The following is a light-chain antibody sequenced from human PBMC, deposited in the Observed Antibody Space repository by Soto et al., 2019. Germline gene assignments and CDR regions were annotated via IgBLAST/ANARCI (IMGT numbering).Light chain of an antibody. V-gene: IGKV3-20*01. CDR2: GAS. J-gene: IGKJ5*01. CDR1: QSVSSSY. CDR3: QQYGSSPRIT. Sequence: EIVLTQSPGTLSLSPGERATLSCRASQSVSSSYLAWYQQKPGQAPRLLIYGASSRATGIPDRFSGSESGTDFTLTISILEPEDFAVYYCQQYGSSPRITFGQGTRLEIK.